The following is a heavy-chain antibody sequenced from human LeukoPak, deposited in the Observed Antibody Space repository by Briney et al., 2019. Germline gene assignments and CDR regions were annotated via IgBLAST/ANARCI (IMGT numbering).Heavy chain of an antibody. Sequence: GASVKVSCKASGYTFTGYYMHWVRQAPGQGLEWMGGIIPIFGTANYAQKFQGRVTITADESTSTAYMELSSLRSEDTAVYYCARDVSYGSAPNWFDPWGQGTLVTVSS. CDR3: ARDVSYGSAPNWFDP. D-gene: IGHD3-10*01. V-gene: IGHV1-69*13. J-gene: IGHJ5*02. CDR1: GYTFTGYY. CDR2: IIPIFGTA.